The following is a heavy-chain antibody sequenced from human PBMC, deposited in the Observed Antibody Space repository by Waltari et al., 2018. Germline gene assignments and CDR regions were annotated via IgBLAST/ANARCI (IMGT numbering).Heavy chain of an antibody. CDR2: IWYDGSNK. Sequence: QVQLVESGGGVVQPGRSLRLSCAASGFTFSSHGMPWVHKAPGKGLEWVAVIWYDGSNKDYADSVKGRFTISRDNSKNTLYLQMNSLRAEDTAVYYCARDREWFGELTPFDPWGQGTLVTVSS. D-gene: IGHD3-10*01. V-gene: IGHV3-33*01. CDR1: GFTFSSHG. J-gene: IGHJ5*02. CDR3: ARDREWFGELTPFDP.